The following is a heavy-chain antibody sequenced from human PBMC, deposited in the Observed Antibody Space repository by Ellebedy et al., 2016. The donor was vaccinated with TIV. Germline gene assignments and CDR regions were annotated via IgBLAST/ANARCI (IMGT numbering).Heavy chain of an antibody. J-gene: IGHJ6*02. V-gene: IGHV4-39*01. CDR1: GGPISSRTRY. D-gene: IGHD6-13*01. Sequence: MPSETLSLTCTVSGGPISSRTRYWGWFRQTPEKGLEWIGTVYFTGTTYYNPSLSSRITISADTSNNQFSLKLTSVTAADTAVYYCATARRDPLYYGVDVWGRGTTVTVSS. CDR3: ATARRDPLYYGVDV. CDR2: VYFTGTT.